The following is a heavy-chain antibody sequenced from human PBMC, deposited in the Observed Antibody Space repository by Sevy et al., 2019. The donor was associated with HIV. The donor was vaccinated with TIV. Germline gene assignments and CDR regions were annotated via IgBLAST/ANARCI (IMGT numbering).Heavy chain of an antibody. Sequence: GGSLRLSCAASGFTFSSYAMHWVRQAPGKGLEWVAVISYDGSNKYYADSVKGRFTISRDNSKNTLYLQMNSLRAEDTAVYYCARDRDVVGVAAYYYYYGMDVWGQGTTVTVSS. D-gene: IGHD2-15*01. CDR3: ARDRDVVGVAAYYYYYGMDV. CDR2: ISYDGSNK. J-gene: IGHJ6*02. CDR1: GFTFSSYA. V-gene: IGHV3-30*04.